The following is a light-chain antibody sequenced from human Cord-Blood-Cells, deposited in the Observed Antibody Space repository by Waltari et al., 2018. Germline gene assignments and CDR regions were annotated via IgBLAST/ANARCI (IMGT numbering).Light chain of an antibody. CDR1: QSVRSSY. J-gene: IGKJ4*01. Sequence: EIVLTQSPGTLSLSPGERATLSCRARQSVRSSYLAWYQQKPGQAPRLLIYGASSMATGIPDRFSGSGSGTDFTLTISRLEPEDFAVYYCQQYGSSPPLTFGGGTKVEIK. CDR2: GAS. CDR3: QQYGSSPPLT. V-gene: IGKV3-20*01.